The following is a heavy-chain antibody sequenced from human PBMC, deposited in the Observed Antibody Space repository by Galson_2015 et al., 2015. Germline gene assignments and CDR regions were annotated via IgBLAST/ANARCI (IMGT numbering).Heavy chain of an antibody. CDR3: ARVGNWNADAFEI. CDR2: INPNSGGT. D-gene: IGHD1-20*01. V-gene: IGHV1-2*04. Sequence: SVKVSCKASGYTFTGYYMHWVRQAPGQGLEWMGWINPNSGGTNYAQKFQGWVTMTRDTSISTAYMELSRLRSDDTAVYYCARVGNWNADAFEIWGQGTMVTVSS. CDR1: GYTFTGYY. J-gene: IGHJ3*02.